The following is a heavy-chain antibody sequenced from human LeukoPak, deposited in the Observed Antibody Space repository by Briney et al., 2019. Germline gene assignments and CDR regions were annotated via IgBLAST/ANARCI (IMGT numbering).Heavy chain of an antibody. D-gene: IGHD2-2*01. CDR1: GGSITSSRYY. Sequence: SETLSLTCNVSGGSITSSRYYTGWIRQPPGKGLEWIGSSYYSVSTYYNPSLKRRVSISVDTSMNGFALNLISVTAAVTALDSCERSDRVVPAAMSWFDPWGQGTLVTVSS. CDR2: SYYSVST. CDR3: ERSDRVVPAAMSWFDP. V-gene: IGHV4-39*01. J-gene: IGHJ5*02.